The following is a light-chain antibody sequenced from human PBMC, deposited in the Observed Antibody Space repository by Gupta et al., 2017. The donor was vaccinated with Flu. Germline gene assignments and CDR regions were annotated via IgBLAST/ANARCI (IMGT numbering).Light chain of an antibody. CDR3: AAWDDSLNGHYV. V-gene: IGLV1-44*01. Sequence: HSVLAQPPSASGTPGQSVTISCSGSSSNIGSNTVNWYQQVPGTAPKLLIYGNNQRPSGVPDRFSGSKSGTSASLAISGLQSEDEAEYYCAAWDDSLNGHYVFGTGTKVTVL. CDR2: GNN. J-gene: IGLJ1*01. CDR1: SSNIGSNT.